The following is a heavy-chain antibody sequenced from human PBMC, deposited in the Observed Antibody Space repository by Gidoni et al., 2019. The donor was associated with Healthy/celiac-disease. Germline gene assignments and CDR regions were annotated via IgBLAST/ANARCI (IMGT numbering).Heavy chain of an antibody. Sequence: QVQPQESGPGLVKPSETLSLTCTVSGGSISSYYWSWIRQPPGKGLEWIGYIYYSGSTNYNPSLKSRVTISVDTSKNQFSLKLSSVTAADTAVYYCARGEGYCSSTSCWPDYWGQGTLVTVSS. V-gene: IGHV4-59*01. CDR1: GGSISSYY. J-gene: IGHJ4*02. CDR2: IYYSGST. D-gene: IGHD2-2*01. CDR3: ARGEGYCSSTSCWPDY.